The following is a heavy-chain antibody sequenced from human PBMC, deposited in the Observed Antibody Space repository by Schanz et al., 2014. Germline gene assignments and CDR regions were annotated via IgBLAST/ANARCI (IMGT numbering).Heavy chain of an antibody. D-gene: IGHD1-26*01. Sequence: QVQLVQSGAEVKKPGSPVKVSCKASGYTFISYGISWVRQAPGQGLEWLGWISGSNGNTNYTQKFQGRVTMTRNTSISTAYMELNSLRSEDTAVYYCARGSWLSESYYFDYWGQGTLVTVSS. J-gene: IGHJ4*02. V-gene: IGHV1-8*01. CDR2: ISGSNGNT. CDR1: GYTFISYG. CDR3: ARGSWLSESYYFDY.